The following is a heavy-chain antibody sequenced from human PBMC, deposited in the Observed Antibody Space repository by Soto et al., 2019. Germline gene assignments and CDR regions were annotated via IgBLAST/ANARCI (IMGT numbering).Heavy chain of an antibody. CDR1: GFTFNIYA. CDR2: LRASGDST. D-gene: IGHD3-10*01. Sequence: GGSLRLSCAASGFTFNIYAMSWVRQAPGKGLEWVSVLRASGDSTHYADSVKGRFTISRDNTKNTLYLQMNSLRAEDTAVYYCAKWGGSGSYYSDGYFDFWGQGILVTVSS. V-gene: IGHV3-23*01. J-gene: IGHJ4*02. CDR3: AKWGGSGSYYSDGYFDF.